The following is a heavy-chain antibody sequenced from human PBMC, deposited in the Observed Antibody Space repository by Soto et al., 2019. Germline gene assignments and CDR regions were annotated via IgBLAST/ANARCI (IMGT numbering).Heavy chain of an antibody. CDR2: ISGSGGST. Sequence: GGSLRLSCAASGFTFSSYAMSWVRQAPGKGLEWVSAISGSGGSTYYADSVKGRFTISRDNSKNTLYLQMNSLRAEDTAVYYCSKDPSPGVPCSTSCSPVNWFDPWGQGTLVTVSS. D-gene: IGHD2-2*01. V-gene: IGHV3-23*01. J-gene: IGHJ5*02. CDR1: GFTFSSYA. CDR3: SKDPSPGVPCSTSCSPVNWFDP.